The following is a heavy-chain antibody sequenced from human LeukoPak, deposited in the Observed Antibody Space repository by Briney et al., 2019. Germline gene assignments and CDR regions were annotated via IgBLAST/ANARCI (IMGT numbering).Heavy chain of an antibody. CDR3: AKVAVVSYYFDY. D-gene: IGHD5/OR15-5a*01. CDR1: GFTFSSYA. Sequence: GGSLRLSCAASGFTFSSYAMNWIRQAPGTGLEWVSGISASGRNTISADSVKGRFTISRDNSKNTLYLQMNSLRAEDTAIYYCAKVAVVSYYFDYWGQGTLVTVSS. CDR2: ISASGRNT. J-gene: IGHJ4*02. V-gene: IGHV3-23*01.